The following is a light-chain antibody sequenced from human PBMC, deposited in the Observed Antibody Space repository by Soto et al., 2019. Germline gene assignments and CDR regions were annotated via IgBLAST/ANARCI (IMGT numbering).Light chain of an antibody. CDR2: GAS. CDR1: QSIGSNY. Sequence: EIVLTQSPGTLSLSPGERATLSCRASQSIGSNYLAWYQQKPGQAPRLLIYGASSRATGIPDRFRGSGSETDFTLTISSLEPEDFAVYYCQQYGDSPRTFGQGAKVEIK. CDR3: QQYGDSPRT. V-gene: IGKV3-20*01. J-gene: IGKJ1*01.